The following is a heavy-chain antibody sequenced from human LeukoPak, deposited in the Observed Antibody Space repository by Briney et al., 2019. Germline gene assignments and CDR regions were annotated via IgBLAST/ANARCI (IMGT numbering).Heavy chain of an antibody. V-gene: IGHV1-69*01. J-gene: IGHJ1*01. CDR2: VIPIFGTA. D-gene: IGHD3-22*01. CDR1: GGTFSSYA. Sequence: SVKVSCKASGGTFSSYAISWVRQAPGQGLEWMGGVIPIFGTANYAQKFQGRVTITADESTSTAYMELSSLRSEDTAVYYCARAGLNYYDSSGYYYEYFQHWGQGTLVTVSS. CDR3: ARAGLNYYDSSGYYYEYFQH.